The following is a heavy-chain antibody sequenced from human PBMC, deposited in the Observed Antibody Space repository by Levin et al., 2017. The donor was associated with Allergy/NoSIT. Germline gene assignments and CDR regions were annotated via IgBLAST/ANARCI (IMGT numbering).Heavy chain of an antibody. D-gene: IGHD3-10*01. CDR1: GGSISSSNW. CDR2: IYHSGST. CDR3: ARDRVLLWFGELSTGAFDI. J-gene: IGHJ3*02. V-gene: IGHV4-4*02. Sequence: SETLSLTCAVSGGSISSSNWWSWVRQPPGKGLEWIGEIYHSGSTNYNPSLKSRVTISVDKSKNQFSLKLSAVTAADTAVYYCARDRVLLWFGELSTGAFDIWGQGTMVTVSS.